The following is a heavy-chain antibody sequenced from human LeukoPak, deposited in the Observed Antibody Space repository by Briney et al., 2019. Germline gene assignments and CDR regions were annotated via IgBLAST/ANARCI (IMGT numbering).Heavy chain of an antibody. CDR2: ISAYNGNT. CDR3: ARDVDTYYYDSSGTSTDY. J-gene: IGHJ4*02. V-gene: IGHV1-18*01. D-gene: IGHD3-22*01. Sequence: ASVKVSCKASGYTFTSYGISWVRQAPGQGLEWMGWISAYNGNTNYAQKLQGRVTMTTDTSTSTAYMELSRLRSDDTAVYYCARDVDTYYYDSSGTSTDYWGQGALVTVSS. CDR1: GYTFTSYG.